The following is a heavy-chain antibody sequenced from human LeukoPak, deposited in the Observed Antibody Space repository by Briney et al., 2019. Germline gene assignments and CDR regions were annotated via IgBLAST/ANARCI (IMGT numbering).Heavy chain of an antibody. J-gene: IGHJ4*02. D-gene: IGHD3/OR15-3a*01. V-gene: IGHV4-59*08. CDR1: GGSFSGYY. Sequence: PSETLSLTCAVYGGSFSGYYWSWIRQPPGKGLEWIGRIYTSGSTNYNPSLKSRVTISVDTSKNQFSLKLSSVTAADTAVYYCARQTGSGLFILPGGQGTLVTVSS. CDR2: IYTSGST. CDR3: ARQTGSGLFILP.